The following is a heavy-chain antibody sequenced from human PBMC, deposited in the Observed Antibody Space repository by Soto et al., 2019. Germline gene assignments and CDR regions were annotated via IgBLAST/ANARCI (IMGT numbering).Heavy chain of an antibody. Sequence: QVHLVQSGGEVKKPGASVKVSCRASGYTFSNYGISWVRQAPGQGLEWMGWISDYNGITFYGKKFQGRVTMTTDTSTRTAFMELRSLRSDDTAVYYCAREGFYSGSGTYSPPRYYGMDVWGQGTTVTVSS. CDR1: GYTFSNYG. D-gene: IGHD3-10*01. CDR2: ISDYNGIT. CDR3: AREGFYSGSGTYSPPRYYGMDV. V-gene: IGHV1-18*01. J-gene: IGHJ6*02.